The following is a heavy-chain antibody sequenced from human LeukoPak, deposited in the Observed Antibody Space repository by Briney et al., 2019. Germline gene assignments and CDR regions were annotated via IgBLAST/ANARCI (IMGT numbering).Heavy chain of an antibody. Sequence: ASVKVSCKASGYTFTSYDINWVRQATGQGLEWMGWINPNSGGTNYAQKFQGRVTMTRDTSISTAYMELSRLRSDDTAVYYCARPARARSGAGYCSGGSCLVFDYWGQGTLVTVSS. CDR1: GYTFTSYD. V-gene: IGHV1-2*02. D-gene: IGHD2-15*01. CDR3: ARPARARSGAGYCSGGSCLVFDY. J-gene: IGHJ4*02. CDR2: INPNSGGT.